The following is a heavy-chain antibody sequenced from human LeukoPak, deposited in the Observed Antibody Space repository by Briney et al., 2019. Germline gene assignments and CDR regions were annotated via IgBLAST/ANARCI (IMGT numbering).Heavy chain of an antibody. D-gene: IGHD2-2*01. CDR1: GGSISSYY. CDR2: IYTSGST. V-gene: IGHV4-4*09. CDR3: ARHGIVLVPAAVINWYFDL. J-gene: IGHJ2*01. Sequence: SETLSLTCTVSGGSISSYYWSWIRQPPGKGLEWIGYIYTSGSTNYNPSLKSRVTISVDTSKNQFSLKLSSVTAADTAVYYCARHGIVLVPAAVINWYFDLWGRGTLVTVSS.